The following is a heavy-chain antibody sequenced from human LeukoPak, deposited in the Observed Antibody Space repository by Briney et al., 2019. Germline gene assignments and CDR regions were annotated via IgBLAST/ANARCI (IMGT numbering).Heavy chain of an antibody. D-gene: IGHD3-22*01. CDR3: ARPQSSSGYYWLFDD. CDR1: GFTFSSYA. V-gene: IGHV3-23*01. CDR2: ISPSGGT. J-gene: IGHJ4*02. Sequence: PGGSLRLSCAASGFTFSSYAMRWVRQAPGKGLEWVSAISPSGGTFYADSVKGRFTISRDNSKNTLYLQMNSLRAEDTAVYYCARPQSSSGYYWLFDDWGQGTLVTVSS.